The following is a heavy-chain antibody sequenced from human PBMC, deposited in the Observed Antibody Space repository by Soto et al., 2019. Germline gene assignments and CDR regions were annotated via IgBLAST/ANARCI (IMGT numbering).Heavy chain of an antibody. D-gene: IGHD3-22*01. J-gene: IGHJ3*02. CDR2: CVVGSGNT. CDR1: GFTFTISA. CDR3: AAEAPPSGYYLPPGAFDI. V-gene: IGHV1-58*01. Sequence: QMQLVQSGPEVKKPGTSVKVSCKASGFTFTISAVQWVRQARGQRLGWLGWCVVGSGNTNYAQKSQERLTITRDMSTSKAYMKLSSLRSEDTAVYYWAAEAPPSGYYLPPGAFDIWGQGTMVSVSS.